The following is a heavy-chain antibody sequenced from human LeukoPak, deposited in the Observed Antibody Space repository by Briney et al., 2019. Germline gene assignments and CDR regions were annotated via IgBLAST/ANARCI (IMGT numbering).Heavy chain of an antibody. Sequence: PSETLSLTCAVYDGSFSGYSWSWIRQPPGKGLEWIGNIYYSGSTKYNPSLKSRVTISVDTSKNQFSLKLSSVTAADTAVYYCASESGTTGVYFDSWGQGTLVTVSS. V-gene: IGHV4-59*01. J-gene: IGHJ4*02. D-gene: IGHD1-26*01. CDR1: DGSFSGYS. CDR3: ASESGTTGVYFDS. CDR2: IYYSGST.